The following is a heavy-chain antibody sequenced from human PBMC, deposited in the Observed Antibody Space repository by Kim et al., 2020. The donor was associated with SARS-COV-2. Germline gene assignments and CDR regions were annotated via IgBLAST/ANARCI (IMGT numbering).Heavy chain of an antibody. J-gene: IGHJ4*02. V-gene: IGHV2-70*01. CDR2: IDWHYDK. CDR3: ARLDYGDYGVFDY. Sequence: SGPTLVNPTQTLTLTCTFSGFSLSTSGMFVSWILQPPGKSLYWLALIDWHYDKYYSTSLKTRLTISKHTSKNQVVLTMTNMDPVDTATYYCARLDYGDYGVFDYWGQGTLVTVSS. D-gene: IGHD4-17*01. CDR1: GFSLSTSGMF.